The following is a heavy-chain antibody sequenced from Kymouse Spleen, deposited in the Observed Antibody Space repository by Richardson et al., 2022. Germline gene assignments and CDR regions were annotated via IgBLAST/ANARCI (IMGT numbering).Heavy chain of an antibody. CDR2: ISWNSGSI. Sequence: EVQLVESGGGLVQPGRSLRLSCAASGFTFDDYAMHWVRQAPGKGLEWVSGISWNSGSIGYADSVKGRFTISRDNAKNSLYLQMNSLRAEDTALYYCAKDIGSSFYFDYWGQGTLVTVSS. J-gene: IGHJ4*02. V-gene: IGHV3-9*01. CDR1: GFTFDDYA. D-gene: IGHD6-13*01. CDR3: AKDIGSSFYFDY.